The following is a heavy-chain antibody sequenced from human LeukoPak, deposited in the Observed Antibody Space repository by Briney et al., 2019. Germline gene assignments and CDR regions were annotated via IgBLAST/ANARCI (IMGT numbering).Heavy chain of an antibody. CDR3: ARGYIVVVPAARGWFDP. Sequence: ASVKVSCKASGCTFTGYYMHWVRQAPGQGLEWMGWINPNSGGTNYAQKFQGRVTMTRDTSISTAYMELSRLRSDDTAVYYCARGYIVVVPAARGWFDPWGQGTLVTVSS. V-gene: IGHV1-2*02. CDR2: INPNSGGT. J-gene: IGHJ5*02. CDR1: GCTFTGYY. D-gene: IGHD2-2*01.